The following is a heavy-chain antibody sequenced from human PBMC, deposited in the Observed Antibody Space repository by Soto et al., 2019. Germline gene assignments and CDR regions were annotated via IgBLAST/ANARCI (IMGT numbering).Heavy chain of an antibody. Sequence: WASVKVSCKASGYTFTSYGISWVRQAPGQGLEWMGWISAYNGNTNYAQKLQGRVTMTTDTSTSTAYMELRSLRSDDTAVYYCARDEGGSGVYCSGGSCYEDAFDIWGQGTMVT. D-gene: IGHD2-15*01. CDR3: ARDEGGSGVYCSGGSCYEDAFDI. J-gene: IGHJ3*02. V-gene: IGHV1-18*01. CDR1: GYTFTSYG. CDR2: ISAYNGNT.